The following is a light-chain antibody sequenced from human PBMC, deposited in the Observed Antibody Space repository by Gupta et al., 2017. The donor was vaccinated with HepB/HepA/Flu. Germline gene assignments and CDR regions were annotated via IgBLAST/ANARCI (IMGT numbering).Light chain of an antibody. V-gene: IGKV2-28*01. CDR1: QSLLHSNGYYY. Sequence: DIVMTQSPLSLPVTPGEPASISCRSSQSLLHSNGYYYVDWYLQKPGQSPQLLIYLGSNRASGVPDRFSGSGSGTDFTLKSSGGEAEDVGVYYGIQVLPTWTCGQGTKVEIK. CDR2: LGS. CDR3: IQVLPTWT. J-gene: IGKJ1*01.